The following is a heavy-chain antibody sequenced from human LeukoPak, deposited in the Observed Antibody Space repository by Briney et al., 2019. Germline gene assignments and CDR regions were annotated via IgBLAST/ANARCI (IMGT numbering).Heavy chain of an antibody. CDR1: GFTFSSYG. CDR2: INWNGGST. D-gene: IGHD5-18*01. CDR3: ARANTAMVTGYDAFDI. Sequence: GGSLRLSCAASGFTFSSYGMSWVRQAPGKGLEWVSGINWNGGSTGYADSVKGRFTISRDNAKNSLYLQMNSLRAEDTALYYCARANTAMVTGYDAFDIWGQGTMVTVSS. J-gene: IGHJ3*02. V-gene: IGHV3-20*04.